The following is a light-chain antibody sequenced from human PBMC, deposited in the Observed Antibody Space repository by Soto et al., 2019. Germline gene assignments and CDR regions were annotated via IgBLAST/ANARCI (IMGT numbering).Light chain of an antibody. V-gene: IGKV4-1*01. CDR2: WAS. Sequence: DIVMTQSPDSLAVSLGERATINCKSSQSVLYSSNNKNYLAWYQQKPGQPPKLLFCWASTRESGVPDRFSGSGSGTDFTLTISSLQAEDVAVYYCQQYYSAWWTFGQGTKVEIK. CDR1: QSVLYSSNNKNY. CDR3: QQYYSAWWT. J-gene: IGKJ1*01.